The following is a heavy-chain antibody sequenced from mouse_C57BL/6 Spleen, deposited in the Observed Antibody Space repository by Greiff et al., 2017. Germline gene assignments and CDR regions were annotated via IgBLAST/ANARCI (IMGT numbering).Heavy chain of an antibody. V-gene: IGHV1-53*01. CDR2: INPSNGGT. J-gene: IGHJ1*03. CDR3: ARTGIYYGNYRYFDV. Sequence: QVQLKQPGTELVKPGASVKLSCKASGYTFTSYWMHWVKQRPGQGLEWIGNINPSNGGTNYNEKFKSKATLTVDKSSSTAYMQLSSLTSEDSAVYYCARTGIYYGNYRYFDVWGTGTTVTVSS. CDR1: GYTFTSYW. D-gene: IGHD2-1*01.